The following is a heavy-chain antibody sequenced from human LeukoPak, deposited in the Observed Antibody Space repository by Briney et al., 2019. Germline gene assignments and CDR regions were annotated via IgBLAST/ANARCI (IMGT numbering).Heavy chain of an antibody. V-gene: IGHV4-34*01. Sequence: SDSMSLTCPLYARSFSGYYGGCIRQPPGKGRGWIGVINHSGSPNYNPSLKSRVTVSVDTSKNQFSLKLSSVNAADTAVYYCARSRGPGFWSGYLDYWGQGTLVTVSS. CDR2: INHSGSP. D-gene: IGHD3-3*01. CDR1: ARSFSGYY. CDR3: ARSRGPGFWSGYLDY. J-gene: IGHJ4*02.